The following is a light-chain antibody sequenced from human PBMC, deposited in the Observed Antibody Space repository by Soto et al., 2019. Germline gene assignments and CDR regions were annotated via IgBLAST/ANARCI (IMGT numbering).Light chain of an antibody. CDR1: KSVSSY. CDR3: QQRSNPIT. V-gene: IGKV3-11*01. J-gene: IGKJ5*01. Sequence: EIVLTQSPATLSLSPGERATLSCRASKSVSSYLARYQQKPGQAPRLLIYDASNRATGIPARFSGSGSGTDFTLTISSLEPEGFAVYYCQQRSNPITFGQGTRLEIK. CDR2: DAS.